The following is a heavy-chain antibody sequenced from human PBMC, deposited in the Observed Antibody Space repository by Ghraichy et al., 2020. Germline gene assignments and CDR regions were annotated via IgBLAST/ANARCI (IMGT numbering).Heavy chain of an antibody. Sequence: SETLSLTCTVSGGSISSGDYYWSWIRQPPGKGLEWIGYIYYSGSTYYNPSLKSRVTISVDTSKNQFSLKLSSVTAADTAVYYCASFYYDSSGYYKNGGWFDPWGQCILVTVAS. V-gene: IGHV4-30-4*01. CDR1: GGSISSGDYY. CDR3: ASFYYDSSGYYKNGGWFDP. J-gene: IGHJ5*02. D-gene: IGHD3-22*01. CDR2: IYYSGST.